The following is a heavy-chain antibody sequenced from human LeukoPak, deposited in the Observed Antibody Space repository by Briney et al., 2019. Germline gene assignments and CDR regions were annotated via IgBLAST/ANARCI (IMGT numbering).Heavy chain of an antibody. J-gene: IGHJ4*02. CDR2: IYYSGST. Sequence: SETLSLTCTVSGGSISSGSYYWSWIRQPPGKGLEWIGSIYYSGSTYYNPSLKSRVTISVDTSKNHFSLRLSSVTAADTAVYYCARQQKTVTPGNLDYWGQGMLVIVSS. D-gene: IGHD4-11*01. V-gene: IGHV4-39*01. CDR1: GGSISSGSYY. CDR3: ARQQKTVTPGNLDY.